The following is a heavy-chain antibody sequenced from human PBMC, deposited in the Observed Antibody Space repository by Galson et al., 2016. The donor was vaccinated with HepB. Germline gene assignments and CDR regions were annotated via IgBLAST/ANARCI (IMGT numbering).Heavy chain of an antibody. Sequence: SETLSLTCGVYVGSFSEYFWSWVRQPPGKGLEWIGEINHGGTTDYSPSLNSRVSISIDTSKNQFSLRLSPVTAAYTAMDYCARQFCKRIPPVDTGGLVTIAVSFDYWGQGTLVTVSS. D-gene: IGHD5-18*01. CDR1: VGSFSEYF. J-gene: IGHJ4*02. CDR3: ARQFCKRIPPVDTGGLVTIAVSFDY. V-gene: IGHV4-34*01. CDR2: INHGGTT.